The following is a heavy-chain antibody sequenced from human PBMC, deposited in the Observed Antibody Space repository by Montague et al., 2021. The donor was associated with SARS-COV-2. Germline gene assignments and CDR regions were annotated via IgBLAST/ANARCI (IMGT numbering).Heavy chain of an antibody. CDR1: VDSIGSSSYY. J-gene: IGHJ1*01. V-gene: IGHV4-39*01. CDR2: IYHDGNT. Sequence: SETLSLTCTVSVDSIGSSSYYWGWIRQPPGKGLEWIGSIYHDGNTYYNPSLKTRVSLSIDERKNQFSLKFYSVTVADTAVYSCARGPKVGGSGYYYNWGQGILVTVSS. D-gene: IGHD3-22*01. CDR3: ARGPKVGGSGYYYN.